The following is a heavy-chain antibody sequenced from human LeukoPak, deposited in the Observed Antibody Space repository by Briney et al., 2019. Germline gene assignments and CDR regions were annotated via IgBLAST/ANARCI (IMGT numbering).Heavy chain of an antibody. V-gene: IGHV3-23*01. J-gene: IGHJ4*02. Sequence: GGSLRLSCAASGFTFNNFAMTWVRQPPGKGLEWVSAVCGGGTRTYYADSAKGRFTISRDNSKNTLYLQMNSLRAEDTAVYYCAKQGYPTSWLYFDYWGQGTLVTVSS. CDR1: GFTFNNFA. CDR3: AKQGYPTSWLYFDY. CDR2: VCGGGTRT. D-gene: IGHD1-26*01.